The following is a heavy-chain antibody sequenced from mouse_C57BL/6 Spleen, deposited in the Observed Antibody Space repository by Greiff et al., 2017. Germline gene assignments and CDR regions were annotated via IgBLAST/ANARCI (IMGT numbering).Heavy chain of an antibody. CDR1: GYSITSGYY. V-gene: IGHV3-6*01. CDR2: ISYDGSN. Sequence: EVQLQESGPGLVKPSQSLSLTCSVTGYSITSGYYWNWIRQFPGNKLEWMGYISYDGSNNYNPSLKNRISITRDTSKNQFFLKLNSVTTEDTATYYCARNGNYFYYYAMDYWGQGTSVTVSS. D-gene: IGHD2-1*01. J-gene: IGHJ4*01. CDR3: ARNGNYFYYYAMDY.